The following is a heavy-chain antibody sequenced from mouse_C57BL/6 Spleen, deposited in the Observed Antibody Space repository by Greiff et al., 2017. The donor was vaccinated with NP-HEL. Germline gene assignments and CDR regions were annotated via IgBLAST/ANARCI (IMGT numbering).Heavy chain of an antibody. CDR1: GYAFSSYW. V-gene: IGHV1-80*01. CDR3: ARRSLITTVAWYFDV. Sequence: VQLQESGAELVKPGASVKISCKASGYAFSSYWMNWVKQRPGKGLEWIGQIYPGDGDTNYNGKFKGKATLTADKSSSTAYMQLSSLTSEDSAVYFCARRSLITTVAWYFDVWGTGTTVTVSS. CDR2: IYPGDGDT. J-gene: IGHJ1*03. D-gene: IGHD1-1*01.